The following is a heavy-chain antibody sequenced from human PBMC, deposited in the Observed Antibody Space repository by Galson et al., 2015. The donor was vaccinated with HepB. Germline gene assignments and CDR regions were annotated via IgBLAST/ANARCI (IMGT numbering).Heavy chain of an antibody. D-gene: IGHD3/OR15-3a*01. J-gene: IGHJ5*02. CDR2: IKEDGSVK. Sequence: SLRLSCAVSGFTFSTDWMSWVRQAPGKGLEWVANIKEDGSVKSYVDSVKGRFTISTDNAKNSRYMQMNSLRAEDTAVYYCARGYNGFWGSWGQGTLVTVSS. CDR3: ARGYNGFWGS. CDR1: GFTFSTDW. V-gene: IGHV3-7*03.